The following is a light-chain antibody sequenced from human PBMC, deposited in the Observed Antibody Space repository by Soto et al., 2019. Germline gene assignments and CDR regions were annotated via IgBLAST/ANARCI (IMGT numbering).Light chain of an antibody. CDR1: SSNIGAGYD. CDR3: QSFDSSLSRV. CDR2: GNS. J-gene: IGLJ1*01. Sequence: QSVLTQPPSVSGTPGQRGTISCTGSSSNIGAGYDVHWYQQLPGTAPKLLIYGNSNRPSGVPDRFSGSKSGTSASLAITGLQAEDEADYYCQSFDSSLSRVFGTGTKLTVL. V-gene: IGLV1-40*01.